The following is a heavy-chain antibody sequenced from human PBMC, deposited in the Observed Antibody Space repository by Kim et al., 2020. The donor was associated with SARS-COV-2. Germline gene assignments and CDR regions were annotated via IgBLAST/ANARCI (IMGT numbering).Heavy chain of an antibody. CDR2: IYYSGST. D-gene: IGHD3-9*01. J-gene: IGHJ4*02. CDR3: ATGRMLYYDILTGYYPMDY. CDR1: GGSISSSSYY. V-gene: IGHV4-39*01. Sequence: SETLSLTCTVSGGSISSSSYYWGWIRQPPGKGLEWIGSIYYSGSTYYNPSLKSRVTISVDTSKNQFSLKLSSVTAADTAVYYCATGRMLYYDILTGYYPMDYWGQGTLVTVSS.